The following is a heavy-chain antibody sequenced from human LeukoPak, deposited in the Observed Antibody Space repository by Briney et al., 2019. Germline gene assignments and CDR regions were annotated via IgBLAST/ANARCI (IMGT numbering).Heavy chain of an antibody. V-gene: IGHV3-48*03. CDR1: GFTFSSYE. D-gene: IGHD3-22*01. CDR2: ISSSGSTI. J-gene: IGHJ4*02. CDR3: ARGPRFGIRMIVVVTKGHFDY. Sequence: QSGGSLRLSCAASGFTFSSYEMNWVRQAPGKGLEWVSYISSSGSTIYYADSVKGRFTISRDNAKNSLYLQMNSLRAEDTAVYYCARGPRFGIRMIVVVTKGHFDYWGQGTLVTVSS.